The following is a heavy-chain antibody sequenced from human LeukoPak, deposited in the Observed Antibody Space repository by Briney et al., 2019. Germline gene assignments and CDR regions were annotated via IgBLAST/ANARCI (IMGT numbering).Heavy chain of an antibody. D-gene: IGHD2-21*02. CDR3: ARGGFYCGGDCYVDY. V-gene: IGHV4-34*01. CDR1: GGSFSPYY. Sequence: PSETLSLTCAVSGGSFSPYYWSWIRQPPGKGLEWIGEINHSGSTNYNPSLKSRVTISVDTSKNQFSLRLSPVTAADTAVYYCARGGFYCGGDCYVDYWGQGTLVTVSS. CDR2: INHSGST. J-gene: IGHJ4*02.